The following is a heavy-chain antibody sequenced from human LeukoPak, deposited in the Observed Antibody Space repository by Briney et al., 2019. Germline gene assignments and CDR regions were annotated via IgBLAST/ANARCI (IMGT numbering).Heavy chain of an antibody. J-gene: IGHJ4*02. Sequence: SVKVSCKASGGTFSSYAISWVRQAPGQGPEWMGGIIPIFGTANYAQKFQGRVTITADESTSTAYMELSSLRSEDTAVYYCARGDIVLMVYDYWGQGTLVTVSS. CDR1: GGTFSSYA. D-gene: IGHD2-8*01. CDR3: ARGDIVLMVYDY. CDR2: IIPIFGTA. V-gene: IGHV1-69*13.